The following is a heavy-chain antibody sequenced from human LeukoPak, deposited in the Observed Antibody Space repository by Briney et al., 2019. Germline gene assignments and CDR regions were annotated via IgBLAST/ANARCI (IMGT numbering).Heavy chain of an antibody. CDR2: ISGSGGST. CDR3: ARVGRSGYYPFLDY. J-gene: IGHJ4*02. Sequence: GGSLRLSCAASGFTFSSYAMSWVRQAPGKGLEWVSAISGSGGSTYYADSVKGRFTISRDNSKNTLYLQMNSLRAEDMALYYCARVGRSGYYPFLDYWGQGTLVTVSS. D-gene: IGHD3-22*01. CDR1: GFTFSSYA. V-gene: IGHV3-23*01.